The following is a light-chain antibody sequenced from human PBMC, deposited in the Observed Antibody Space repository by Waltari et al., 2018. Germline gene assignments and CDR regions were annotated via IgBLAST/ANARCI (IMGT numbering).Light chain of an antibody. J-gene: IGLJ3*02. CDR1: SSDVGTYQY. CDR2: DVS. V-gene: IGLV2-11*01. Sequence: QSALTQPRSVSGSPGQSVSISCTGTSSDVGTYQYVSWYQQHPGKAPQLMIFDVSKRPSGVPDRFSGSKSGNTASLTISGLQAEDEADYYCCSYAGSYTWVFGGGTKLTVL. CDR3: CSYAGSYTWV.